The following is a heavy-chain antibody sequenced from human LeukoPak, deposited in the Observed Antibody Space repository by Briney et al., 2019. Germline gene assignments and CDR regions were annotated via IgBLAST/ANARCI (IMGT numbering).Heavy chain of an antibody. V-gene: IGHV4-61*02. Sequence: SETLSLTCTVSGGSISSGSYYWSWIRQPAGKGLEWIGRIYTSGSTNYNPSLKSRVTISVDTSKNQFSLKLSSVTAADTAVYYCARHCSSTSCYWGFDYWGQGTLVTVSS. D-gene: IGHD2-2*01. J-gene: IGHJ4*02. CDR3: ARHCSSTSCYWGFDY. CDR1: GGSISSGSYY. CDR2: IYTSGST.